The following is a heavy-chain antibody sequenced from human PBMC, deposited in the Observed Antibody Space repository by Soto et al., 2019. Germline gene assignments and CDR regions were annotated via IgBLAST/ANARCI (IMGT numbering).Heavy chain of an antibody. J-gene: IGHJ3*02. CDR2: ISGSGGST. CDR1: GFTFSSYA. CDR3: AKEGYDILTGYYNGAFDI. D-gene: IGHD3-9*01. V-gene: IGHV3-23*01. Sequence: PGGSLRLSCAASGFTFSSYAMSWARQAPGKGLEWVSAISGSGGSTYYADSVKGRFTISRDNSKNTLYLQMNSLRAEDTAVYYCAKEGYDILTGYYNGAFDIWGQGTMVTVSS.